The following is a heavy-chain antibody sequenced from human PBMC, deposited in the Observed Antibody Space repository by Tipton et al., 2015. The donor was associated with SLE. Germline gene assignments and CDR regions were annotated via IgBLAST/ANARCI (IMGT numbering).Heavy chain of an antibody. CDR1: GYSISSGYY. V-gene: IGHV4-38-2*01. CDR2: IYHSGST. CDR3: AGGLPVHFDY. J-gene: IGHJ4*02. D-gene: IGHD1-26*01. Sequence: TLSLTCAVSGYSISSGYYWGWIRQPPGKGLEWIGSIYHSGSTYYNPSLKSRVTMSVDTSKNQFSLKLSSVTAADTAVYYCAGGLPVHFDYWGQGTLVTVSS.